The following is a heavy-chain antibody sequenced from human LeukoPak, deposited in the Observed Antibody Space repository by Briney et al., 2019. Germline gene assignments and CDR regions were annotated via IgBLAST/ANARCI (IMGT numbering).Heavy chain of an antibody. J-gene: IGHJ6*02. CDR3: ARAYCSSTSCYPYYYYYGMDV. D-gene: IGHD2-2*01. Sequence: GGSLRLSCAASGFTFSGYAMGWVRQAPGKGLEWVSIISGGGVRTYYADSVKGRFTISRDNAKNSLYLQMNSLRAEDTAVYYCARAYCSSTSCYPYYYYYGMDVWGQGTTVTVSS. V-gene: IGHV3-23*01. CDR2: ISGGGVRT. CDR1: GFTFSGYA.